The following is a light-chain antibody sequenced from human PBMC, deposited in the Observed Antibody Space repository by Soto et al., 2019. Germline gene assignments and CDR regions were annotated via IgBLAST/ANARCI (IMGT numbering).Light chain of an antibody. CDR2: IAS. Sequence: IQLTHAPASLSASVGCRVAITCGASQGIRSYLAWYQQKPGEAPKLLISIASILQSGVPSRFSGSGSGTDFVLTISSLQPEDSATYYCQQLDSMPITLGQGTRLEI. J-gene: IGKJ5*01. CDR3: QQLDSMPIT. CDR1: QGIRSY. V-gene: IGKV1-9*01.